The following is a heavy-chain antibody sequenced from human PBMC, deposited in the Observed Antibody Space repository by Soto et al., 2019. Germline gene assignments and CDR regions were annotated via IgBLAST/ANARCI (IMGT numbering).Heavy chain of an antibody. J-gene: IGHJ5*02. D-gene: IGHD3-10*01. Sequence: SATLSLPCTVSGVSAGTFFWSWLRQTPGGGRDVIAPTSGGHGQYNPSRQSRISVSTDTVKNQCYLQLKAVTAADTAVYGCARARGCGDFPRRGDPWGPGILGTVSS. CDR2: TSGGHG. CDR3: ARARGCGDFPRRGDP. V-gene: IGHV4-59*02. CDR1: GVSAGTFF.